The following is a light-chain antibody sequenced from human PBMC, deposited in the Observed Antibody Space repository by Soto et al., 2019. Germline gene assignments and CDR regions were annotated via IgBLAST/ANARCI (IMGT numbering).Light chain of an antibody. CDR2: GAS. CDR1: QSISAKH. CDR3: QQLNASPS. V-gene: IGKV3-20*01. J-gene: IGKJ2*01. Sequence: EIVLTQSPGLLSSSPGETAVLSCRASQSISAKHLAWYQLRPGQSPRLLIYGASGRATGVPGRFSGSGSGTEFTLTISRLEPEDSATYYCQQLNASPSFGQGTKLEIK.